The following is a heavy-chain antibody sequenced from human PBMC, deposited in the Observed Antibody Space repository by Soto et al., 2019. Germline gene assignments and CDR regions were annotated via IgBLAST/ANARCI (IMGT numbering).Heavy chain of an antibody. J-gene: IGHJ6*02. CDR3: ARVSGGNLLGYGMDV. Sequence: GGFLRISCAAPGFTFSTYSIAWVRQAPGEGVERVSGVSASGLKTDYADPVKGRFYISRDNSKNSLYLQMNSLRAEDTAVYYCARVSGGNLLGYGMDVWGQGTTVTVSS. CDR1: GFTFSTYS. D-gene: IGHD1-26*01. V-gene: IGHV3-23*01. CDR2: VSASGLKT.